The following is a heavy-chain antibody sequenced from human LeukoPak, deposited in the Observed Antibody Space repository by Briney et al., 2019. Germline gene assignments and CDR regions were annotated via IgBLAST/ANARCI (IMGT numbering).Heavy chain of an antibody. V-gene: IGHV4-34*01. Sequence: PSETLSLTCAVYGGSFSGYYWSWIRQPPGKGLEWIGEINHSGSTNYNPSLKSRVTISVDTSKNQFSLKLSSVTAADTAVYYCARGRVITMFGVATGGNWFDPWGQGTWSPSPQ. CDR2: INHSGST. D-gene: IGHD3-3*01. CDR3: ARGRVITMFGVATGGNWFDP. CDR1: GGSFSGYY. J-gene: IGHJ5*02.